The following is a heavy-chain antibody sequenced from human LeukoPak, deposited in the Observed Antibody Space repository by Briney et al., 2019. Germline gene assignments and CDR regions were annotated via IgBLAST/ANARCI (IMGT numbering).Heavy chain of an antibody. CDR3: ARALQYYDYVWGSYRYQDV. V-gene: IGHV4-4*07. D-gene: IGHD3-16*02. CDR1: GGSISSYY. Sequence: PSETLSLTCTVSGGSISSYYWSWIRQPAGKGLEWIGRIYTSGSTNYNPSLMSRVTMSVDTSKNQFSLKLSSVTAADTAVYYCARALQYYDYVWGSYRYQDVWGKGTTVTVSS. J-gene: IGHJ6*04. CDR2: IYTSGST.